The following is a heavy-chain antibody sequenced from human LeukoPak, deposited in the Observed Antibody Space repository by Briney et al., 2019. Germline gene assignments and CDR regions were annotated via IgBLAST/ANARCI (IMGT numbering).Heavy chain of an antibody. Sequence: GSLRLSCAASGFTFVSYWMSWARQAPGKGLEWVANIKQDGSEKYYVDSVKGRFTISRDNAKNSLYLQMNSLRAEDTAVYYCARARNGYPDYWGQGTLVTVSS. CDR3: ARARNGYPDY. CDR1: GFTFVSYW. V-gene: IGHV3-7*01. J-gene: IGHJ4*02. CDR2: IKQDGSEK. D-gene: IGHD5-24*01.